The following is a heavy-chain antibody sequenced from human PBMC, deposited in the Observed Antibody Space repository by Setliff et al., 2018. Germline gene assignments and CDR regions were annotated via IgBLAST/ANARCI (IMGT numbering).Heavy chain of an antibody. CDR1: GDSFSNYY. CDR2: IHASGSP. V-gene: IGHV4-4*08. J-gene: IGHJ4*01. Sequence: PSETLSLTCTVCGDSFSNYYWSWIRQPPGKGLEWIGRIHASGSPDYNPSFKSRVTISRDTSTNQFSLKLGSVTAADTAVYYCARERYFDWFFEDWGHGTLVTVSS. D-gene: IGHD3-9*01. CDR3: ARERYFDWFFED.